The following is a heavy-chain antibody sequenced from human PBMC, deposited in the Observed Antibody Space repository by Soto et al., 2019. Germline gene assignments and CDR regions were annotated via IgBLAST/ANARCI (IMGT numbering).Heavy chain of an antibody. CDR3: AVRLAAKGFDY. Sequence: GEALKISCKGSGYSFPTYWIGWVLQMPGKGLEWMGIIYPGDSDTRYSPSFQGQVTISADKSISTAYLQWSSLKASDTAMYYCAVRLAAKGFDYWGQGTLVTVSS. CDR2: IYPGDSDT. V-gene: IGHV5-51*01. J-gene: IGHJ4*02. D-gene: IGHD2-15*01. CDR1: GYSFPTYW.